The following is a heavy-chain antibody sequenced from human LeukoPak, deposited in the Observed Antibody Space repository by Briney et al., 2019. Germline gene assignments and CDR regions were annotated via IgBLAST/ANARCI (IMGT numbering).Heavy chain of an antibody. J-gene: IGHJ3*02. CDR2: ISSSSSYI. Sequence: GGSLRLSCAASGFTFSSYSMDWVRQAPGKGLEWVSSISSSSSYIYYADSVKGRFTISRDNAKNSLYLQMNSLRAEDTAVYYCARDRDSSSWYVGGAFDIWGQGTMVTVSS. V-gene: IGHV3-21*01. CDR1: GFTFSSYS. CDR3: ARDRDSSSWYVGGAFDI. D-gene: IGHD6-13*01.